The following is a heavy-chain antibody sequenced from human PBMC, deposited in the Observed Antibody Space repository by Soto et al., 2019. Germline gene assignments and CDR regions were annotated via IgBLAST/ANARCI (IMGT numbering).Heavy chain of an antibody. Sequence: QMQLQESGPGLVKPSETLSLTCTVSGGSISDDYWSWIRQPPGKGLELIGHISHSGSTNYNPSLKSRVTISVDTSKRQFSLKLSSVTAADTAVYYCAREARGVISGMDVWGQGTTVTVSS. CDR2: ISHSGST. J-gene: IGHJ6*02. CDR1: GGSISDDY. CDR3: AREARGVISGMDV. V-gene: IGHV4-59*01. D-gene: IGHD3-10*01.